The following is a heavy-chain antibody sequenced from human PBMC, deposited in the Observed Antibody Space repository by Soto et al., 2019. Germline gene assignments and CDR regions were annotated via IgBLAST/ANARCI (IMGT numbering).Heavy chain of an antibody. V-gene: IGHV1-2*04. D-gene: IGHD3-10*01. CDR2: INPNSGGT. J-gene: IGHJ6*02. CDR3: ARAPYYYGSGSYYKSYYGMDV. Sequence: ASVKVSCKXSGYTFTGYYMHWVRQAPGQGLEWMGWINPNSGGTNYAQKFQGWVTMTRDTSISTAYMELSRLRSDDTAVYYCARAPYYYGSGSYYKSYYGMDVWGQGTTVTVSS. CDR1: GYTFTGYY.